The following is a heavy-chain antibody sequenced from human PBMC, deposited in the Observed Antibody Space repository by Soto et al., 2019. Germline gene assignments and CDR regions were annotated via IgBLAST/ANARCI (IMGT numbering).Heavy chain of an antibody. D-gene: IGHD3-3*01. V-gene: IGHV1-8*01. Sequence: ASVKLSCKASGYTFTSYDINWVRQATGQGLEWMGWMNPNSGNTGYAQKFQGRVTMTRNTSISTAYMELSSLRSEDTAVYYCARGRDFWSGYQFDYWGQGALVTVSS. CDR1: GYTFTSYD. J-gene: IGHJ4*02. CDR3: ARGRDFWSGYQFDY. CDR2: MNPNSGNT.